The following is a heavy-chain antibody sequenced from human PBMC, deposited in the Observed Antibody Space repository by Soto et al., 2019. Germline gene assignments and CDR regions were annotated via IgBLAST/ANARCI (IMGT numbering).Heavy chain of an antibody. CDR1: GFTFSSYW. V-gene: IGHV3-74*01. CDR3: ARALKTVPAAIAPGY. CDR2: INSDGSST. J-gene: IGHJ4*02. Sequence: GGSLRLSCAASGFTFSSYWMHWVRQAPGKGLVWVSRINSDGSSTSYADSVKGRFTISRDNAKNTLYLQMNSLRAEDTAVYYCARALKTVPAAIAPGYWGQGTLVTVS. D-gene: IGHD2-2*02.